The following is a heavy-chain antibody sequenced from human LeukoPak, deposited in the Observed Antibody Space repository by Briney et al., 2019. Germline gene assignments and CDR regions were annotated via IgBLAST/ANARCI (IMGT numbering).Heavy chain of an antibody. CDR3: ASEYDYGGV. CDR2: ISYDGSNK. Sequence: GGSLRLSCAASGFTFSSYGMHWDRQAPGKGLEWVAVISYDGSNKYYADSVKGRFTISRDNSKNTLYLQMNSLRAEDTAVYYCASEYDYGGVWGQGTLVTVSS. D-gene: IGHD4-17*01. V-gene: IGHV3-30*03. CDR1: GFTFSSYG. J-gene: IGHJ4*02.